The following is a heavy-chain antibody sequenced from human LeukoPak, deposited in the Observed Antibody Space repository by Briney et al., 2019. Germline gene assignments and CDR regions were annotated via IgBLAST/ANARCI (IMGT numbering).Heavy chain of an antibody. V-gene: IGHV1-2*02. Sequence: ASVKVSCKASGYTFTRHYMHWVRQAPGQGLEWMGWINSDSGGTKYAQKFQGSVIMTRVTSISTAYMELSRLKSDDTAVYYCARGRVHSWSDAFDIWGKGTTVTVSS. J-gene: IGHJ3*02. D-gene: IGHD1-1*01. CDR3: ARGRVHSWSDAFDI. CDR1: GYTFTRHY. CDR2: INSDSGGT.